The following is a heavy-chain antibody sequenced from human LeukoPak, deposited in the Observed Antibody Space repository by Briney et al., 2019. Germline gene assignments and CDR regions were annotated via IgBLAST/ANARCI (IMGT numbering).Heavy chain of an antibody. CDR1: GGTFSSYA. Sequence: ASVKVSCKASGGTFSSYAISWVRQAPGQGLEWMGGIIPIFGTANYAQKFQGRVTITADKSTSAAYMELSSLRSEDTAVYYCARSGYNWNYVRYDYWGQGTLVTVSS. J-gene: IGHJ4*02. CDR3: ARSGYNWNYVRYDY. D-gene: IGHD1-7*01. V-gene: IGHV1-69*06. CDR2: IIPIFGTA.